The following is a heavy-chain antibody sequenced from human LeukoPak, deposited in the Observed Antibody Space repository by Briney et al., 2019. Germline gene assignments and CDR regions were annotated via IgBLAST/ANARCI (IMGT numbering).Heavy chain of an antibody. CDR2: IYYRGST. J-gene: IGHJ4*02. Sequence: SETLSLTCTVSGGSINNYYWSWIRQPPGKGLEWLGYIYYRGSTNYDPSLKSRVTFSVDTSKNQFSLKLNSVTAADTAVYYCARGGDYGDLRYFDYWGQGTLVTVSS. CDR1: GGSINNYY. CDR3: ARGGDYGDLRYFDY. D-gene: IGHD4-17*01. V-gene: IGHV4-59*01.